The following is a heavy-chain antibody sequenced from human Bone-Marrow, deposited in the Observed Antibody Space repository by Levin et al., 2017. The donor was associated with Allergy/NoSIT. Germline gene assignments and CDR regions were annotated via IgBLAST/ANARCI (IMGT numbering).Heavy chain of an antibody. Sequence: RASETLSLTCTVSGGSISSSSNYWGWIRQPPGKGLEWIGSIYYSGSTFYNPSLKSRVTISVDTSKNQFSLKLSSVTAADTAVYSCARLGISPVTMIANYFDYWGQGTLVTVSS. J-gene: IGHJ4*02. CDR3: ARLGISPVTMIANYFDY. D-gene: IGHD3-22*01. CDR2: IYYSGST. CDR1: GGSISSSSNY. V-gene: IGHV4-39*01.